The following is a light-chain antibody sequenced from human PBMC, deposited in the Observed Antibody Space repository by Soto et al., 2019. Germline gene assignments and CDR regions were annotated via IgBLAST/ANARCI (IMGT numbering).Light chain of an antibody. CDR3: QQRSNWRGT. V-gene: IGKV3-11*01. CDR2: DAS. CDR1: QSISKY. Sequence: EIVLTQSPVTLSLSPGERDTLSCRPSQSISKYLAWYQQKPRQAPRLLIYDASNRAAGIPARFTGSGSGTDFTLTISSLEPEDFAVYYCQQRSNWRGTFGGGTKV. J-gene: IGKJ4*01.